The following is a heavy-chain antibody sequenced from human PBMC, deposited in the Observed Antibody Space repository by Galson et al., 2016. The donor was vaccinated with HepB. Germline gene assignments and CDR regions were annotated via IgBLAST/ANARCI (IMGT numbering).Heavy chain of an antibody. V-gene: IGHV1-18*04. D-gene: IGHD5-12*01. CDR1: GYTFTSYN. CDR2: IHPYNANT. J-gene: IGHJ4*02. Sequence: SCKASGYTFTSYNINWVRQAPGQGLEWIGWIHPYNANTKFAPKFEGRVTMTTDTSTNTAYLELRGLSSDDTAVCFCARDPKWPLRGTYNYWGQGTLVTVSS. CDR3: ARDPKWPLRGTYNY.